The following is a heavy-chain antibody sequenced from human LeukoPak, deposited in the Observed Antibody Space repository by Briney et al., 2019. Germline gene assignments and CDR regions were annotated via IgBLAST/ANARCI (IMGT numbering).Heavy chain of an antibody. CDR2: ISRTNNYI. D-gene: IGHD3-10*01. CDR3: ARDPDYYGSGTYFNHYFDY. CDR1: GFTFSYYG. J-gene: IGHJ4*02. Sequence: GGSLRLSCAASGFTFSYYGMNWVRQAPGKGLEWVSSISRTNNYIYYADSMKGRFTISRGNSKNSLYLQMNSLRAEDTAVYYCARDPDYYGSGTYFNHYFDYWGQGILVTVSS. V-gene: IGHV3-21*01.